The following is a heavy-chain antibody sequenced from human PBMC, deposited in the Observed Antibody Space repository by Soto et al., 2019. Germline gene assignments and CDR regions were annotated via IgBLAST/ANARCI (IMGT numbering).Heavy chain of an antibody. CDR2: IYYSGST. CDR1: GGSISSSSYY. Sequence: SETLSLTCTVSGGSISSSSYYWGWIRQPPGKGLEWIGSIYYSGSTYYNPSLKSRVTISVDTSKNQFSLKLSSVTAADTAVYYCARHVIIVGATGGWFDPWGQGTLVTVSS. J-gene: IGHJ5*02. D-gene: IGHD1-26*01. CDR3: ARHVIIVGATGGWFDP. V-gene: IGHV4-39*01.